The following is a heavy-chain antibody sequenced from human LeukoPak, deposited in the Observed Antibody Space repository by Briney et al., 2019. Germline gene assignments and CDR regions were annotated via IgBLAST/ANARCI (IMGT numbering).Heavy chain of an antibody. CDR1: GFTVSTYW. CDR3: ARGKYSSGWFDY. CDR2: ITTSSTYI. D-gene: IGHD6-19*01. Sequence: PGGSLRLSCAVPGFTVSTYWMDWVRQAPGKGLEWVSSITTSSTYISYADSVKGRFTISRDNAKNSLYLQMNSLRAEDTAVYYCARGKYSSGWFDYWGQGTLVTVSS. V-gene: IGHV3-21*01. J-gene: IGHJ4*02.